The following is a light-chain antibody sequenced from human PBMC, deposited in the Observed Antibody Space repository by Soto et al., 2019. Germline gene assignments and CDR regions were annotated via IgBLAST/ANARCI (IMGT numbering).Light chain of an antibody. Sequence: QSVLTQPPSVSAAPGQKVTISCSGSFSNIGNNYVSWYQHLPGTAPKLLIYDNDKRPSGIPDRFSGSKSGTSATLGITGLQTGDEADYYCAAWDDSLREVFGTGTKLTVL. J-gene: IGLJ1*01. CDR3: AAWDDSLREV. CDR1: FSNIGNNY. V-gene: IGLV1-51*01. CDR2: DND.